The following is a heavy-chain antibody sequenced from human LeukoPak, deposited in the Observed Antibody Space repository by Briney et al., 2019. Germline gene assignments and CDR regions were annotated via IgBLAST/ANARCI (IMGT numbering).Heavy chain of an antibody. Sequence: SVKVSCKASGGVFSSTAISWVRHAPGQGLEWMGGIIPISGTPNYAQKFQGRVTIITDESTSTVYMELSSLRSEDTAVYYCGRATTGDSSGYLSHYYFYFMDVCGKGAPVTVSS. CDR1: GGVFSSTA. V-gene: IGHV1-69*05. CDR2: IIPISGTP. J-gene: IGHJ6*03. D-gene: IGHD3-22*01. CDR3: GRATTGDSSGYLSHYYFYFMDV.